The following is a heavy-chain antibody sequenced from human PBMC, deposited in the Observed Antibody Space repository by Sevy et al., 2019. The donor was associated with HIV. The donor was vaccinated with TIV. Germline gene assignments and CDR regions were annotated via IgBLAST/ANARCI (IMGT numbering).Heavy chain of an antibody. J-gene: IGHJ6*02. V-gene: IGHV3-21*01. CDR3: ARGRYGSGTAMDV. CDR2: ISSSSSYI. D-gene: IGHD3-10*01. Sequence: GGSLRLSCAASVFTFSSYSMNWVRQAPGKGLEWVSSISSSSSYIYYADSVKGRFTIPRDNAKNSLYLQMNSLRAEDTAVYYCARGRYGSGTAMDVWGQGTTVTVSS. CDR1: VFTFSSYS.